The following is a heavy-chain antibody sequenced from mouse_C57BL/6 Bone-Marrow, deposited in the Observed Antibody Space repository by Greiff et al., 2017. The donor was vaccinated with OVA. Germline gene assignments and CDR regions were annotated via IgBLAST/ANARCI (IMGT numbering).Heavy chain of an antibody. D-gene: IGHD1-1*01. J-gene: IGHJ4*01. CDR3: ARSLPQYYGSSYVCYYAMDD. V-gene: IGHV2-2*01. CDR2: IWSGGST. Sequence: QVQLQQSGPGLVQPSQSLSITCTVSGFSLTSYGVHWVRQSPGKGLEWLGVIWSGGSTDYNAAFISRLSICKDNSKSQVFFEMNSLQADVTARYYWARSLPQYYGSSYVCYYAMDDWGKGTTVTVSS. CDR1: GFSLTSYG.